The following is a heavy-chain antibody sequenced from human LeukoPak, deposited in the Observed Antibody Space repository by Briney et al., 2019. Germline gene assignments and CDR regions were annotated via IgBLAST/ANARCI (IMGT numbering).Heavy chain of an antibody. Sequence: PGGSLRLSCAASGFTFTNHWMHWVRQAPGKGLVWVSRIRPDGRETNHAGSVKGRFTISRDNAKNTLYLQMNSLGDEDTAVYFCGRDAVLGSGNFDYWGQGVLVTVSS. CDR2: IRPDGRET. J-gene: IGHJ4*02. D-gene: IGHD3-10*01. CDR1: GFTFTNHW. V-gene: IGHV3-74*01. CDR3: GRDAVLGSGNFDY.